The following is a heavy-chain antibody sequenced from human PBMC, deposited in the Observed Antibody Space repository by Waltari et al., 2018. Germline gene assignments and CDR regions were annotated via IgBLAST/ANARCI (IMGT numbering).Heavy chain of an antibody. D-gene: IGHD6-13*01. Sequence: EVQLVESGGGLVQPGGSLRLSCAASGFTFSSYWMSWVRQAPGKGLEWVANIKQDGSEKDYVDSVKGRFTISRDNAKNSLYLQMNSLRAEDTAVYYCASRGDSSSWKNWFDPWGQGTLVTVSS. J-gene: IGHJ5*02. V-gene: IGHV3-7*01. CDR3: ASRGDSSSWKNWFDP. CDR1: GFTFSSYW. CDR2: IKQDGSEK.